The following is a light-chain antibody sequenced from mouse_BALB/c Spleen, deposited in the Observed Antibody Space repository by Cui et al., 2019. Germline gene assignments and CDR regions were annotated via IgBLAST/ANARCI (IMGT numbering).Light chain of an antibody. Sequence: NIVMTQSPKSMSMSVGERVTLSCKASENGGTYVSWYQQKPEQSPKLLIYGASKRYTGVPDRFTGSGSATDFTLTISSVQAEDLADYHCGQSYSYPLTFGAGTKLELK. CDR2: GAS. CDR1: ENGGTY. CDR3: GQSYSYPLT. J-gene: IGKJ5*01. V-gene: IGKV6-20*01.